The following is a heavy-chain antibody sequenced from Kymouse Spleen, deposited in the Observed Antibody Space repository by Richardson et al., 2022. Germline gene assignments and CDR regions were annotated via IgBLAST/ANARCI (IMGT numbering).Heavy chain of an antibody. V-gene: IGHV3-15*01. D-gene: IGHD3-3*01. CDR1: GFTFSNAW. CDR2: IKSKTDGGTT. Sequence: EVQLVESGGGLVKPGGSLRLSCAASGFTFSNAWMSWVRQAPGKGLEWVGRIKSKTDGGTTDYAAPVKGRFTISRDDSKNTLYLQMNSLKTEDTAVYYCTTEDDFWSGYYGMDVWGQGTTVTVSS. CDR3: TTEDDFWSGYYGMDV. J-gene: IGHJ6*02.